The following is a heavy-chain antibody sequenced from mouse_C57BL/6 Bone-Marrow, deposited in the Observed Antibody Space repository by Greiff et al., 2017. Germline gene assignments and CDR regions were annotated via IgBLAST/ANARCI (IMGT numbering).Heavy chain of an antibody. Sequence: VQLQESGAELARPGASVKMSCKASGYTFTSYTMHWVKQRPGQGLEWIGYINPSSGYTKYNQKFKDKATLTADKSSSTAYMQLSSLTSEDSAVYYCARYLQLTGKGYWGQGTTLTVSS. J-gene: IGHJ2*01. CDR3: ARYLQLTGKGY. D-gene: IGHD4-1*01. V-gene: IGHV1-4*01. CDR1: GYTFTSYT. CDR2: INPSSGYT.